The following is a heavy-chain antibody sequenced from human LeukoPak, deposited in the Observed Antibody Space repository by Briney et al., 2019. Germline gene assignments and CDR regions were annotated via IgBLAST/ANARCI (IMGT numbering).Heavy chain of an antibody. CDR2: ISTSGSTI. D-gene: IGHD6-13*01. CDR1: GFTFSDYY. V-gene: IGHV3-11*04. CDR3: ARDNSSSWYPDAFDI. J-gene: IGHJ3*02. Sequence: GGTLRLSCAASGFTFSDYYMNWIRQAPGKGLEWLSYISTSGSTIYYADSVKGRFTIPRDNAKNSLYLQMNSLRAEDTAVYYCARDNSSSWYPDAFDIWGQGTMVTVSS.